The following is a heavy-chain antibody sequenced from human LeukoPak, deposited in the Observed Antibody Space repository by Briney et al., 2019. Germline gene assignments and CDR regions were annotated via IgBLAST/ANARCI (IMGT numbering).Heavy chain of an antibody. CDR3: ARDAVDTANAV. V-gene: IGHV3-74*01. J-gene: IGHJ6*02. Sequence: GGSLRLSCAVSGFTFRNYWMYWVRQAPGEALVWVSRISGDGSTTTYADSVKGRFTISRDNAKNTLYLQMNSLRAEDTAVYYCARDAVDTANAVWGQGTTVTVSS. CDR2: ISGDGSTT. CDR1: GFTFRNYW. D-gene: IGHD5-18*01.